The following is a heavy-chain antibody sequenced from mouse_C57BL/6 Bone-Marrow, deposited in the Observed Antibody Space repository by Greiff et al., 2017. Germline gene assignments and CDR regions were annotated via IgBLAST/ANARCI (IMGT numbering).Heavy chain of an antibody. D-gene: IGHD2-1*01. J-gene: IGHJ4*01. Sequence: VQLQQSGPVLVKPGASVKMSCKASGYSFTDYYMNWVKQSHGKSLEWIGVINPYNGGTSYNQKFKGKATLTVDQSSSTAYMELNSLTSEDSAVYYWAREGNYGGDMDYWGQGTSVTVSS. CDR3: AREGNYGGDMDY. CDR1: GYSFTDYY. CDR2: INPYNGGT. V-gene: IGHV1-19*01.